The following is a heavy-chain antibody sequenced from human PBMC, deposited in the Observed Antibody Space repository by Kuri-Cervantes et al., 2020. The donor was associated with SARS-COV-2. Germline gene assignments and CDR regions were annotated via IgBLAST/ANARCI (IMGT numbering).Heavy chain of an antibody. CDR3: AGGTSITIFGVVGWFDP. CDR2: IYYSGST. J-gene: IGHJ5*02. V-gene: IGHV4-59*11. D-gene: IGHD3-3*01. CDR1: GGSFSGHY. Sequence: SQTLSLTCAVYGGSFSGHYWSWIRQPPGKGLEWIGYIYYSGSTNYNPSLKSRVTISVDTSKNQFSLKLSSVTAADTAVYYCAGGTSITIFGVVGWFDPWGQGTLVTVSS.